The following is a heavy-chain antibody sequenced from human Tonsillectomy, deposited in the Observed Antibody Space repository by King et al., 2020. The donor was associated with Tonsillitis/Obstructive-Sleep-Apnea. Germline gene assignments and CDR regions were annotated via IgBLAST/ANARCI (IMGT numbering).Heavy chain of an antibody. Sequence: VQLVESGGGVVQPGRSLRLSCAASGFTFSSYGMHWVRQAPGKGLEWVAVISYDGSNKYYADSVKGRFTISRDNSKNTLYLQMNSLRAEDTAVYYCAKVDYWGQRTLVTVSS. CDR2: ISYDGSNK. CDR1: GFTFSSYG. CDR3: AKVDY. V-gene: IGHV3-30*18. J-gene: IGHJ4*02.